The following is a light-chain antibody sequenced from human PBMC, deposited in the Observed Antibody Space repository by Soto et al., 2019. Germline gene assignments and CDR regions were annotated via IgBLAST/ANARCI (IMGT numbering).Light chain of an antibody. J-gene: IGKJ5*01. CDR2: GAS. Sequence: EIVMTQSPATLSVSQGERATLSCRASQSVSSNLAWYQQKPGQAPRLLIYGASTRATGIPARFSGSGSGTEFTLTISSLQSEDFAVYYCQQYNNWPPWFHSITFGQGARLEVK. V-gene: IGKV3-15*01. CDR3: QQYNNWPPWFHSIT. CDR1: QSVSSN.